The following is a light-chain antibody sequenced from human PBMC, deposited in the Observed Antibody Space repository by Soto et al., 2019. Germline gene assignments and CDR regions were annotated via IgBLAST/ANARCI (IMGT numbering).Light chain of an antibody. CDR3: AAWDDSLSGVV. CDR2: RNN. CDR1: ISNLGSNF. J-gene: IGLJ3*02. Sequence: QSVLTQPPSASGTPGQTVTISCSGSISNLGSNFVFWYQQLPGAAPKLLISRNNQRPSGVPDRFSGSKSGTSASLAISGLRSEDEADSHCAAWDDSLSGVVFGGGTKLTVL. V-gene: IGLV1-47*01.